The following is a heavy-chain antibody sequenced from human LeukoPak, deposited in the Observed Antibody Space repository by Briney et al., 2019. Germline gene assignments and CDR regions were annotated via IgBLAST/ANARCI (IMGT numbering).Heavy chain of an antibody. V-gene: IGHV3-66*01. D-gene: IGHD2-15*01. CDR2: IYSGGST. CDR1: GFTVSSNY. J-gene: IGHJ4*02. Sequence: GSLRLSRAASGFTVSSNYMSWVRQAPGKGLEWVSVIYSGGSTYYADSVKGRFTISRDNSKNTLYLQMNSLRAEDTAVYYCAREVVVAARFDCWGQGTLVTVSS. CDR3: AREVVVAARFDC.